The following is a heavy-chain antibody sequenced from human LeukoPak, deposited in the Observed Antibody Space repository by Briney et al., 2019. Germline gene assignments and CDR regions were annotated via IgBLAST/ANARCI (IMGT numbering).Heavy chain of an antibody. D-gene: IGHD2-2*01. Sequence: NPSETLSLTCTVSSGSIFNNNWWSWVRQPPGKGLEWIGQIFHSGSTSYSPSLKSRVTISMDKSKNQISLRPTSVTAADTAVYYCARSPTKRVPEDYWGQGTLVTVSS. J-gene: IGHJ4*02. CDR2: IFHSGST. V-gene: IGHV4-4*02. CDR1: SGSIFNNNW. CDR3: ARSPTKRVPEDY.